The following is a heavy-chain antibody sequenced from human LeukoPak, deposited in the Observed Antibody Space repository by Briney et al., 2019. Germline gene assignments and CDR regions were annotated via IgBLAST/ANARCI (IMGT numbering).Heavy chain of an antibody. Sequence: PGGSLRLSCAASGFTFSDNYMSWVRQGPGKGLVWVSRINSDGSETSHADSVKGRFTISRDNAKNALYLQMNSLRAKDTAVYYCARAGEGLLAYSFDIWGQGTMVTVSS. CDR3: ARAGEGLLAYSFDI. V-gene: IGHV3-74*01. D-gene: IGHD1-26*01. J-gene: IGHJ3*02. CDR1: GFTFSDNY. CDR2: INSDGSET.